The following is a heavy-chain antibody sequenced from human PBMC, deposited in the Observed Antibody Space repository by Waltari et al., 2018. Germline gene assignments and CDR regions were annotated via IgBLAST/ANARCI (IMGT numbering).Heavy chain of an antibody. D-gene: IGHD3-3*01. Sequence: VQLVESGGGLAHPGGSLRLSCAASGFTFGNYDMRWGRQEQGRALKWFSTIDTNCYTHYADSVKVRFIISRENANTSLILIMNTLRGDGTAVYYWAWDRRLAVFGVGHWYFDLWGRGALVTVSS. CDR2: IDTNCYT. J-gene: IGHJ2*01. CDR3: AWDRRLAVFGVGHWYFDL. V-gene: IGHV3-13*01. CDR1: GFTFGNYD.